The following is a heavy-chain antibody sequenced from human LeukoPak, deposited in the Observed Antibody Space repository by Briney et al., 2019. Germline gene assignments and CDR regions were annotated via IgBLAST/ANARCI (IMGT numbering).Heavy chain of an antibody. V-gene: IGHV1-46*01. Sequence: ASVKVSCKASGYTFTSYYMHWVRQAPGQGLEWMGIINPSGGSTSYAQKFQGRVTITADKSTSTAYMELSSLRSEDTAVYYCARAGNSYGPFDYWGQGTLITVSS. CDR3: ARAGNSYGPFDY. CDR2: INPSGGST. J-gene: IGHJ4*02. D-gene: IGHD5-18*01. CDR1: GYTFTSYY.